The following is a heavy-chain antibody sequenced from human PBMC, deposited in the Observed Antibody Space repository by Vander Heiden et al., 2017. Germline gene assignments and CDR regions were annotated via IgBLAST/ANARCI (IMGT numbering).Heavy chain of an antibody. D-gene: IGHD1-7*01. CDR1: GSRFTSYW. J-gene: IGHJ3*02. CDR3: ARPKLRTPLWPRGAFDI. V-gene: IGHV5-51*01. Sequence: EVQLVQSGAEVKKPGESLKISCKGSGSRFTSYWIGWVRQMPGKGLEWMGIIYPGDSDTRYSPSFQGQVTISADKSISTAYLQWSSLKASDTAMYYCARPKLRTPLWPRGAFDIWGQGTMVTVSS. CDR2: IYPGDSDT.